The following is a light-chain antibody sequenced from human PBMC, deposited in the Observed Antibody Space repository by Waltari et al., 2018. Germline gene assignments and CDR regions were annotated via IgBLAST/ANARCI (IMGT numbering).Light chain of an antibody. CDR2: GKE. CDR3: HSRKGSDNQVV. Sequence: SSELTQGPDVSVALGQTVKITCQGDSLRNPYPSWYQVKPGKAPVLVLFGKEKRPSGIPDRISGYSSGTTSSLTITGAQAEDEADYYCHSRKGSDNQVVFGGGTKLTVL. V-gene: IGLV3-19*01. CDR1: SLRNPY. J-gene: IGLJ3*02.